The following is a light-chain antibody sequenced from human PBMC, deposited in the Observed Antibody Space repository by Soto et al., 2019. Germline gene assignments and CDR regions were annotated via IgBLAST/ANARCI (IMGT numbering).Light chain of an antibody. CDR3: QQRSNWPT. J-gene: IGKJ1*01. V-gene: IGKV3-11*01. CDR2: YIS. Sequence: EIVLTQSPATLSLSPGERATLSCRASQSVSSYLAWYQQKPGQAPRLLIYYISTRATGIPARFSGSGSGTDFTLTISSLEPEDFAVYYCQQRSNWPTFGQGAKVDI. CDR1: QSVSSY.